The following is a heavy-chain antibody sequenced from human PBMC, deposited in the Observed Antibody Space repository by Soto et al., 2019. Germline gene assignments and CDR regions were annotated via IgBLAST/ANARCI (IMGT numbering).Heavy chain of an antibody. CDR1: GGSFSGYY. J-gene: IGHJ4*02. CDR2: INHSGST. Sequence: QVQLQQWGAGLLKPSETLSLTCAVYGGSFSGYYWSWIRQPPGKGLEWIGEINHSGSTNYNPSLKSRVTISVDTSKNQLSMKLSSVTAADTAVYYCAVAAPPGYWGQGTLVTVSS. CDR3: AVAAPPGY. D-gene: IGHD6-6*01. V-gene: IGHV4-34*01.